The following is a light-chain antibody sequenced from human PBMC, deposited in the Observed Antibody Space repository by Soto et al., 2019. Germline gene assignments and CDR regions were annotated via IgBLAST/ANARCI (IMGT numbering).Light chain of an antibody. Sequence: IVLTQSPATLSLSPGERATLSCRASQSVSSYLAWYQQKPGQAPRLLIYDASNRATGIPARFRGSGSGTDFTLTIGSLEPEDFAVYYCQQRSTWPFTFGGGTKVEIK. CDR3: QQRSTWPFT. J-gene: IGKJ4*01. CDR1: QSVSSY. CDR2: DAS. V-gene: IGKV3-11*01.